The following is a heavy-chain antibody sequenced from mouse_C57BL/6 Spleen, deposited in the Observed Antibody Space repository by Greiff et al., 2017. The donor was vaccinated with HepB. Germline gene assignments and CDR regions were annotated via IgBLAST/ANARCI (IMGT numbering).Heavy chain of an antibody. J-gene: IGHJ2*01. D-gene: IGHD1-1*01. CDR2: IDPSDSYT. CDR3: ARRNLLLRTYYFDY. V-gene: IGHV1-69*01. Sequence: VQLQQPGAELVMPGASVKLSCKASGYTFTSYWMHWVKQRPGQGLEWIGEIDPSDSYTNYNQKFKGKSTLNVDKSSSTAYMQLSSLTSEDSAVYYCARRNLLLRTYYFDYWGQGTTLTVSS. CDR1: GYTFTSYW.